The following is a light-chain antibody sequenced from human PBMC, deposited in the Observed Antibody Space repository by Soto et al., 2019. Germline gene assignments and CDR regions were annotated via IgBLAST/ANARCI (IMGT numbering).Light chain of an antibody. CDR1: QSVSSY. CDR2: DAS. CDR3: QQRSNWPPLWT. Sequence: EIVLTQSPATLSLSPGERATLSCRASQSVSSYFAWYQQKPGQAPRLLIYDASNRATGIPARFSGSGSRTDFTLTISSLEPEDVAVDYCQQRSNWPPLWTFGQGTKVEIK. J-gene: IGKJ1*01. V-gene: IGKV3-11*01.